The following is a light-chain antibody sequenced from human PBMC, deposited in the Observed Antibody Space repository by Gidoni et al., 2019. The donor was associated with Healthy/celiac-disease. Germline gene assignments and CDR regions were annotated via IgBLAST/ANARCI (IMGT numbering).Light chain of an antibody. J-gene: IGKJ3*01. V-gene: IGKV3-20*01. CDR2: GAS. Sequence: DIVLTQSPGTLSLSPGERATLSCRASQSVSSSYLAWYQQTPGQAPRLLIYGASSRATGIPDRFSGSGSGTDFTLTISRLEPEDFAVYYCQQYGSSPFTFGPGTKVEIK. CDR3: QQYGSSPFT. CDR1: QSVSSSY.